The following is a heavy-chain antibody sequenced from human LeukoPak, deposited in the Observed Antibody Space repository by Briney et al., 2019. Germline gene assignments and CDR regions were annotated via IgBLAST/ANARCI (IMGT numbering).Heavy chain of an antibody. CDR3: AKDSRVLLWFGESGLYFDY. CDR1: GFTFSSYS. D-gene: IGHD3-10*01. Sequence: GGSLRLSCAASGFTFSSYSMNWVRQAPGKGLEWVSSISSSSSYIYCADSVKGRFTISRDNSKNTLYLQMNSLRAEDTAVYYCAKDSRVLLWFGESGLYFDYWGQGTLVTVSS. V-gene: IGHV3-21*04. J-gene: IGHJ4*02. CDR2: ISSSSSYI.